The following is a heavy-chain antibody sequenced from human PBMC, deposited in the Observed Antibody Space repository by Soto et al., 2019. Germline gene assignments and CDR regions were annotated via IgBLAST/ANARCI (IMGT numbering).Heavy chain of an antibody. D-gene: IGHD3-3*01. CDR2: MNPNSGNT. CDR1: GYTFTSYD. V-gene: IGHV1-8*01. J-gene: IGHJ6*02. CDR3: ARGPYYDFWSGYFGYYYYYGMDV. Sequence: ASVKVSCKAPGYTFTSYDINWVRQATGQGLEWMGWMNPNSGNTGYAQKFQGRVTMTRNTSISTAYMELSSLRSEDTAVYYCARGPYYDFWSGYFGYYYYYGMDVWGQGTTVTVSS.